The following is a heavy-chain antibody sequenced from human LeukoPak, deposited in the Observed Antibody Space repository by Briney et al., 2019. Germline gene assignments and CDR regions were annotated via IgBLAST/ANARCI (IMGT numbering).Heavy chain of an antibody. J-gene: IGHJ5*02. V-gene: IGHV3-7*01. CDR3: ARGLGFSRFGEEGVRIVNWFDP. CDR1: GFTFSSYW. CDR2: IKQDGSEK. Sequence: PGGSLRLSCAASGFTFSSYWMSWVRQAPGKGLEGVANIKQDGSEKYYVDSVKGRFTISRDNAKNSLYLQMNSLRAEDTAVYYCARGLGFSRFGEEGVRIVNWFDPWGQGTLVTVSS. D-gene: IGHD3-10*01.